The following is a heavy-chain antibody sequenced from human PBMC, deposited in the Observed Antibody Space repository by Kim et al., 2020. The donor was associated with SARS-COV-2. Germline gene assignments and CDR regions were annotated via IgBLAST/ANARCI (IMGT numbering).Heavy chain of an antibody. V-gene: IGHV4-34*01. CDR3: ARATMLRGAYRGYFDL. D-gene: IGHD3-10*01. Sequence: SETLSLTCAVYGGSFSGYYWSWIRQPPGKGLEWIGEINQSGGTNYNPSLKSRVTISVDTSKNQLALKLNSVTAADTAVYSCARATMLRGAYRGYFDLWGR. J-gene: IGHJ2*01. CDR1: GGSFSGYY. CDR2: INQSGGT.